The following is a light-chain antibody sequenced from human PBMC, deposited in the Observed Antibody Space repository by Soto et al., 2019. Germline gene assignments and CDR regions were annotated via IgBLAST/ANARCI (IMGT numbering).Light chain of an antibody. CDR1: QSVSSN. V-gene: IGKV3-11*01. CDR2: GAS. CDR3: QQRNIWPPVT. J-gene: IGKJ5*01. Sequence: QYPGTLSLSPGERATLSCRASQSVSSNLAWYQQKPGQAPRLLIYGASTRATGIPARFSGSGSGTDFTLTISSLEPEDSAVYYCQQRNIWPPVTFGQGTRLEIK.